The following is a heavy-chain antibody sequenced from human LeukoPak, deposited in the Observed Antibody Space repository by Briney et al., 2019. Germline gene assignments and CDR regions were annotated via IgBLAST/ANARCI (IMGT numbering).Heavy chain of an antibody. D-gene: IGHD3-16*02. CDR2: ISGSGGST. Sequence: GGSLRLSCAASGFTFSSYAMSWVRQAPGKGLEWVSAISGSGGSTYYADSVKGRFTISRDSSKNTLYLQMNSLRAEDTAVYYCAKGDYDYVWGSYRSHPDYWGQGTLVTVSS. J-gene: IGHJ4*02. V-gene: IGHV3-23*01. CDR1: GFTFSSYA. CDR3: AKGDYDYVWGSYRSHPDY.